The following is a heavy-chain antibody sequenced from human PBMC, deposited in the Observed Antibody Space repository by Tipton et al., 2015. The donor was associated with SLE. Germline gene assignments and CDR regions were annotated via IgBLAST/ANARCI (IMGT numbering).Heavy chain of an antibody. V-gene: IGHV4-39*07. CDR1: GGSISSENHH. CDR3: GRGRTDAWELVGY. Sequence: TLSLTCTVSGGSISSENHHWGWIRQPPGKGLEWIGSIYYSGATYYNPSLKSRVTISMDTSKIQFSLKLSSVTATDTAVYYCGRGRTDAWELVGYWGQGTLVTVSS. CDR2: IYYSGAT. J-gene: IGHJ4*02. D-gene: IGHD4-23*01.